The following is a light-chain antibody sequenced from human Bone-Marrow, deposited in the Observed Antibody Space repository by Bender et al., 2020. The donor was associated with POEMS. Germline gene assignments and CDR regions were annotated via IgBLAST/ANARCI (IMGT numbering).Light chain of an antibody. CDR1: SSDVGGYNY. CDR3: CSYAGSYTWV. V-gene: IGLV2-11*01. CDR2: EVT. Sequence: QSALTQPRSVSGSPGQSVTISCTGTSSDVGGYNYVSWYQQHPGKAPKLIIYEVTQRPSGISSRFSGSRSGNTASLTISGLQAEDEADYYCCSYAGSYTWVFGPGTEVSVV. J-gene: IGLJ1*01.